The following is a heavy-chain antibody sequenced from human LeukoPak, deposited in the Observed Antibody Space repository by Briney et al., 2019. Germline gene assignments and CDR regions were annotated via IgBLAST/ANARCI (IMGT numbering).Heavy chain of an antibody. D-gene: IGHD6-19*01. CDR2: ISSSGSTI. Sequence: GGSLRLSCAASGFTFSDYYMSWIRQAPGKGLEWVSYISSSGSTIYYADSVKGRFTISRDNSKNTLYLQMNSLRAEDTAVYYCAKVGYSSGWCFFDYWGQGTLVTVSS. CDR1: GFTFSDYY. CDR3: AKVGYSSGWCFFDY. V-gene: IGHV3-11*01. J-gene: IGHJ4*02.